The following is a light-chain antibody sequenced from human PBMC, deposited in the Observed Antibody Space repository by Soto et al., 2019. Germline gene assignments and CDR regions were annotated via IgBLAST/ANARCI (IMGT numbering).Light chain of an antibody. CDR2: DVG. V-gene: IGLV2-14*01. CDR3: SSYTSTNTDV. J-gene: IGLJ1*01. Sequence: QSVLTQPASVSGSPGQSIAISCTGTSSDVGGYNFVSWYQQHPGKAPKLMIYDVGNRPSGISNRFSGSKSGNTASLTISGLQAEDEADYYCSSYTSTNTDVFGTGTKLTVL. CDR1: SSDVGGYNF.